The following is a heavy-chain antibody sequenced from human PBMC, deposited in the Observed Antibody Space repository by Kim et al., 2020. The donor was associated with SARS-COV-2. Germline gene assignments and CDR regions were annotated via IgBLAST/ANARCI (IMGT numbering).Heavy chain of an antibody. Sequence: GGSLRLSCAASGFTFSNHWLNWVRHAPGKGLVWVSRISSDGSTTHYADSVKGRFTLSRDNAENTLFLQMNSLRAEDTGVYYCARGMFRNGLDVWGQGTTVTVSS. CDR3: ARGMFRNGLDV. V-gene: IGHV3-74*01. CDR1: GFTFSNHW. D-gene: IGHD3-10*02. CDR2: ISSDGSTT. J-gene: IGHJ6*02.